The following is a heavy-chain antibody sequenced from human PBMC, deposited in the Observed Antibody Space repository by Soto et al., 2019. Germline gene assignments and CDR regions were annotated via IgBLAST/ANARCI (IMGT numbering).Heavy chain of an antibody. J-gene: IGHJ6*02. CDR1: GFTFSNAW. V-gene: IGHV3-15*07. CDR3: TTLSITIFGVVLMDV. CDR2: IKSKTDGGTT. Sequence: SLRLSCAASGFTFSNAWMNWVRQAPGKGLEWVGRIKSKTDGGTTDYAAPVKCRFTISRDDSKNTLYLQMNSLKTEDTAVYYCTTLSITIFGVVLMDVWGQGTTVTVSS. D-gene: IGHD3-3*01.